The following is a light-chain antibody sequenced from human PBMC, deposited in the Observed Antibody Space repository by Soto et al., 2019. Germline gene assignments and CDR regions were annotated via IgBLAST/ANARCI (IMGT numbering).Light chain of an antibody. Sequence: QTALTQPASVSGSPRQSITISCTGTSSDVGGYNYVSWYQQHPGKAPKLMIYEVSKRPSGVPDRFSGSKSGNTASLTVSGLQAEDEADYYCSSYAGSNNFVVFGGGTKLTVL. J-gene: IGLJ2*01. CDR2: EVS. CDR3: SSYAGSNNFVV. CDR1: SSDVGGYNY. V-gene: IGLV2-8*01.